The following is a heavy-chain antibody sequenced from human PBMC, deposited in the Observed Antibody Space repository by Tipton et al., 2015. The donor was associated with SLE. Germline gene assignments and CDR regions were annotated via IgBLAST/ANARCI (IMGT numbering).Heavy chain of an antibody. CDR1: GYSISSGYY. CDR2: FYHSGTT. D-gene: IGHD4-11*01. J-gene: IGHJ4*02. Sequence: PGLVKPSETLSLTCSVSGYSISSGYYWGWIRQPPGKGLEWIGSFYHSGTTYYNPSLKSRVTISVDTSKNQFSLKLSSVTAADTAVYYCARHDYNDYYLDYWGQGTLVTVSS. CDR3: ARHDYNDYYLDY. V-gene: IGHV4-38-2*02.